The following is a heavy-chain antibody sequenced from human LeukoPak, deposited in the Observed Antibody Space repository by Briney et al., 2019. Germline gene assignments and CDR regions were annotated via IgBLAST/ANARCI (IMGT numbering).Heavy chain of an antibody. CDR2: VKQDGSGE. V-gene: IGHV3-7*03. D-gene: IGHD1/OR15-1a*01. CDR3: ARDPGRTGFDY. CDR1: GFTLTNYW. J-gene: IGHJ4*02. Sequence: GGSLRLSCAASGFTLTNYWMSWVRQAPGKGLEWVANVKQDGSGEYYVDSVKGRFTISGDSAKNSLYLQMNSLRAEDTAVYYCARDPGRTGFDYWGQGTLVTVSS.